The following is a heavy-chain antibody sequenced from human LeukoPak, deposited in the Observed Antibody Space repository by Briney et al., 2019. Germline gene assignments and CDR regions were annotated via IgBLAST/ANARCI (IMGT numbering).Heavy chain of an antibody. CDR2: ISGSGGST. J-gene: IGHJ5*02. V-gene: IGHV3-23*01. D-gene: IGHD2-2*02. CDR3: AKNPYQLLYHVWFDP. CDR1: GFTFSSYA. Sequence: PGGSLRLSCAASGFTFSSYAMSWVRQAPGKGLEWVAAISGSGGSTYYADSVKGRYTISRDNAKNTPYLQMNSRRAEDTAVYYCAKNPYQLLYHVWFDPWGQGTRVTVSS.